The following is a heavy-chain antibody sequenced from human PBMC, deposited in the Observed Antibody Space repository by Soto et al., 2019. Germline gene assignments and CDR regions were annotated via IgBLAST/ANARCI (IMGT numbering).Heavy chain of an antibody. CDR2: IIPIFGTA. Sequence: QVQLVQSGAEVKKPGSSVKVSCKASGGTFSSYAISWVRQAPGQGLEWMGGIIPIFGTANYAQKFQGRVTSTADESTRPAYMELSSLRSEDTAVYYCARDRRGWYVNWFDPWGQGTLVTVSS. CDR3: ARDRRGWYVNWFDP. J-gene: IGHJ5*02. CDR1: GGTFSSYA. D-gene: IGHD6-19*01. V-gene: IGHV1-69*01.